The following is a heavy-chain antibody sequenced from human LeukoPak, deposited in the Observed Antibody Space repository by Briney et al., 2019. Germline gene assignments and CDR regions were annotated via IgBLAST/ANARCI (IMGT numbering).Heavy chain of an antibody. D-gene: IGHD2-8*01. CDR3: SRENGAFSPFGY. CDR2: ISLTGLT. J-gene: IGHJ4*02. V-gene: IGHV4-4*02. Sequence: SETLSLTCGVSGGSISNTNWWSWVGQPPGQGLEWIGEISLTGLTHYNPSLESRVTVSLDKSKNQLPLNLTSVTAADTAVYYCSRENGAFSPFGYWGQGTLVTVLS. CDR1: GGSISNTNW.